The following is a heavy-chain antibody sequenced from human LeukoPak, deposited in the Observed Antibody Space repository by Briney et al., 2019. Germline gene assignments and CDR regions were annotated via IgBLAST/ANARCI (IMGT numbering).Heavy chain of an antibody. CDR3: ARDWENCSGGSCSAAYNWFYP. CDR2: ISANNGNT. Sequence: ASVKVSSKASGYTFTRYGIIWVRQAPGQGLEWMGWISANNGNTNYAQKLQGRVTMTTDTSTSTAYMELRSLRSDDTAVYYCARDWENCSGGSCSAAYNWFYPSGRGTLVTVSS. CDR1: GYTFTRYG. J-gene: IGHJ5*02. D-gene: IGHD2-15*01. V-gene: IGHV1-18*01.